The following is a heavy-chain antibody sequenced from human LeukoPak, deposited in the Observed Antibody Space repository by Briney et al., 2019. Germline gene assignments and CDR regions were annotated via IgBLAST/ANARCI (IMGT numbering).Heavy chain of an antibody. CDR2: ISSSSSSI. V-gene: IGHV3-48*04. CDR1: GFTFSSYS. CDR3: ARDAGRKYSYGYYYYYYMDV. Sequence: GGSLRLSCAASGFTFSSYSMNWVRQAPGKGVEWVSYISSSSSSIYYADSVKGRFTISRDNAKNSLYLQMHSLRAEDTAVYYCARDAGRKYSYGYYYYYYMDVWGKGTTVTISS. J-gene: IGHJ6*03. D-gene: IGHD5-18*01.